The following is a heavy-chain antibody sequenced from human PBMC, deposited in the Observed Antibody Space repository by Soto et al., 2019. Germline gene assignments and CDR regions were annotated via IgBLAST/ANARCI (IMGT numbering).Heavy chain of an antibody. J-gene: IGHJ2*01. D-gene: IGHD4-17*01. CDR3: ARTTVTTVRWYFDL. Sequence: SETLSLTCTVSGGSISIYFWSWIWQPQGKGLEWIGYIYYSGSTNYNPSLKSRVTISVDTSKNQFSLKLSSVTAADTAVYYCARTTVTTVRWYFDLWGRGTLVTVSS. CDR1: GGSISIYF. V-gene: IGHV4-59*01. CDR2: IYYSGST.